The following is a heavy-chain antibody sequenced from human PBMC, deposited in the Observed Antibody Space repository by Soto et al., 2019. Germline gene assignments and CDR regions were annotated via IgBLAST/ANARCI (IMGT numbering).Heavy chain of an antibody. CDR3: ARMTTVDNSHYYTEV. D-gene: IGHD4-4*01. J-gene: IGHJ6*03. V-gene: IGHV1-18*04. CDR2: ISIHNGNT. CDR1: GYTFNTYG. Sequence: QAQLLQSGGELKKSGASVKVSCKASGYTFNTYGISWVRQAPGQGLEWMAWISIHNGNTNFAQKFQGRVTMTRDTSTCTANMELRSLSSDDTAVYYSARMTTVDNSHYYTEVWGKGTTVTVSS.